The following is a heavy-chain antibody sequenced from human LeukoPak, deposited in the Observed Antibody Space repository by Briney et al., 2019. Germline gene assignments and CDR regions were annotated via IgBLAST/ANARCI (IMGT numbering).Heavy chain of an antibody. CDR1: GFTIINYS. J-gene: IGHJ4*02. D-gene: IGHD4-17*01. CDR3: ACLRGPSDY. Sequence: GGSLRLSCTASGFTIINYSMNWVRQAPGKGLEWVSYADSVRGRFTISRDNTKNSLYLQMDSLTADDTAVYFCACLRGPSDYWGQGTLVTVSS. V-gene: IGHV3-69-1*01.